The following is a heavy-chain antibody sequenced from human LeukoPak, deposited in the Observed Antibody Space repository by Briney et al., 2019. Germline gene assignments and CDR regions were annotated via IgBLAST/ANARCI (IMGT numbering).Heavy chain of an antibody. J-gene: IGHJ4*02. CDR1: GGSISSGGYY. Sequence: SQTLSLTCTVSGGSISSGGYYWNWIRQHPGKGLEWIGYNNNSGSTYYNPSLKSRSTISVDTSKNQFSLKLSSVTAADTAVYYCARGYCTNGVCSSEYFDYWGQGTLVTVSS. CDR2: NNNSGST. D-gene: IGHD2-8*01. V-gene: IGHV4-31*03. CDR3: ARGYCTNGVCSSEYFDY.